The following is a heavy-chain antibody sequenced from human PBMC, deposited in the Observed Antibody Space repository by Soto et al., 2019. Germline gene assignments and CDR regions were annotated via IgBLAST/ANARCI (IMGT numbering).Heavy chain of an antibody. Sequence: GASVKVSFKASGYTFTSQNMHWVRQAPGQGLEWMGVINPSIGTTTYAQKFQGRVTMTSDTSTSSVYMEVSSLRSEDTAVYYCISTLGARFDYWGQGTLVNVSS. CDR3: ISTLGARFDY. D-gene: IGHD1-26*01. CDR1: GYTFTSQN. CDR2: INPSIGTT. J-gene: IGHJ4*02. V-gene: IGHV1-46*03.